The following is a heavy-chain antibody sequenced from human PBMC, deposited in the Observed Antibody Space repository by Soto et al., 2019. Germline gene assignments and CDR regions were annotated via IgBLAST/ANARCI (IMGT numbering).Heavy chain of an antibody. CDR1: GGSISSVGHY. D-gene: IGHD6-25*01. J-gene: IGHJ6*02. Sequence: SETLSLTCSVSGGSISSVGHYWTWIRQQPGKGLEWIRYIYYSGSTDYNPSLKSRVTISVDRSKNQFSLNLSSVTAADTAIYYCARESGGYDSSTRYGLDVWGQGTTVTVSS. CDR3: ARESGGYDSSTRYGLDV. V-gene: IGHV4-31*03. CDR2: IYYSGST.